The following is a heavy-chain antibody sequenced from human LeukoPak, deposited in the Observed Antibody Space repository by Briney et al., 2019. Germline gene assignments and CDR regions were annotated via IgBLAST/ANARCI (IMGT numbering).Heavy chain of an antibody. CDR2: IYYIGST. CDR3: ARLYHGSGPDDY. V-gene: IGHV4-39*01. D-gene: IGHD3-10*01. Sequence: SETLSLTCTVSGGSISSSSYSWGWIRQPPGKGLEWIGSIYYIGSTYYNPSLKSRVTISLDTSKNQFSLKLSSVTAADTAVYYCARLYHGSGPDDYWGQGTLVTVSS. CDR1: GGSISSSSYS. J-gene: IGHJ4*02.